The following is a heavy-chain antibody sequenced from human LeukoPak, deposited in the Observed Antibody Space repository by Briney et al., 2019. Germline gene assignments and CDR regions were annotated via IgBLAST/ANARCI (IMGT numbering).Heavy chain of an antibody. D-gene: IGHD2/OR15-2a*01. V-gene: IGHV3-74*01. CDR2: INSDGSWT. CDR1: GFTFSSYS. CDR3: VSFYETY. J-gene: IGHJ4*02. Sequence: GGSLRLSCAASGFTFSSYSMNWVRQAPEKGLVWVSHINSDGSWTSYADSVKGRFTISKDNAKNTVYLQMNSLRAEDTAVYYCVSFYETYWGRGTLVTVSS.